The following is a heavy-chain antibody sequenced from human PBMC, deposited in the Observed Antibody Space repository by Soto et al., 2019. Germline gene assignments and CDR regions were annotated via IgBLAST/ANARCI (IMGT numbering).Heavy chain of an antibody. J-gene: IGHJ4*02. CDR2: ISWNSGSI. CDR1: GFTFDDYA. CDR3: AKDRRAAAEYYFDY. D-gene: IGHD6-13*01. V-gene: IGHV3-9*01. Sequence: PGGSLRLSCAASGFTFDDYAMHWVRQAPGKGLEWVSGISWNSGSIGYADSVKGRFTISRDNAKNSLYLQMNSLRAEDTALYYCAKDRRAAAEYYFDYWGQGTLVTVSS.